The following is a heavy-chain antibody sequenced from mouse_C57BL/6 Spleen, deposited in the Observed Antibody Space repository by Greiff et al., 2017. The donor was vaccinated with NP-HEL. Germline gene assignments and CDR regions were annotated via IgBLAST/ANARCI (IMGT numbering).Heavy chain of an antibody. CDR3: ARALRYYFDY. V-gene: IGHV5-17*01. CDR2: ISSGSSTI. J-gene: IGHJ2*01. D-gene: IGHD1-1*01. CDR1: GFTFSDYG. Sequence: EVKLQESGGGLVKPGGSLKLSCAASGFTFSDYGMHWVRQAPEKGLEWVAYISSGSSTIYYADTVKGRFTISRDNAKNTLFLQMTSLRSEDTAMYYCARALRYYFDYWGQGTTLTVSS.